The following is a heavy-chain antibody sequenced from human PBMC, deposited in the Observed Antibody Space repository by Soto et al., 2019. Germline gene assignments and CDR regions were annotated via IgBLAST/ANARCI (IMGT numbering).Heavy chain of an antibody. CDR1: GYTFTGYY. CDR2: INPNSGGT. CDR3: ARDGGYCSSTSCYTNFDY. J-gene: IGHJ4*02. D-gene: IGHD2-2*02. Sequence: ASVKVSCKASGYTFTGYYMHWVRQAPGQGLEWMGWINPNSGGTNYAQKFQGWVTMTRDTSISTAYMELSRLRSDDTAVYYCARDGGYCSSTSCYTNFDYWGQGTLVTVSS. V-gene: IGHV1-2*04.